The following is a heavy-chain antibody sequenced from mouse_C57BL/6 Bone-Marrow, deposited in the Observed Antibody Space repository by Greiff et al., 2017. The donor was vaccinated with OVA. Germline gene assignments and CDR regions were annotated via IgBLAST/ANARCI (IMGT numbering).Heavy chain of an antibody. D-gene: IGHD2-3*01. Sequence: EVKLVESGGGLVKPGGSLKLSCAASGFTFSDYGMHWVRQAPEKGLEWVAYISSGSSTIYYADTVKGRFTISRDNAKNTLFLQMTSLRSEDTAMYYCARPGYDPSWYFDVWGTGTTVTVSS. CDR3: ARPGYDPSWYFDV. CDR2: ISSGSSTI. V-gene: IGHV5-17*01. J-gene: IGHJ1*03. CDR1: GFTFSDYG.